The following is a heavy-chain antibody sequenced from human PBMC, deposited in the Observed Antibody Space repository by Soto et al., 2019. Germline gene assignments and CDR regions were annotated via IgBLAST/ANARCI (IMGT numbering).Heavy chain of an antibody. D-gene: IGHD3-10*01. CDR2: IYYSGST. CDR3: AGGRGDYYYGMDV. J-gene: IGHJ6*02. V-gene: IGHV4-39*01. Sequence: QLQLQESGPGLVKPSETLSLTCTVSGGSISSSSYYWGWIRQPPGKGLEWIWSIYYSGSTYYNPSLKTRVTISVDTSKNQFSLKLSSVTAADTAVYYCAGGRGDYYYGMDVWGQGTTVTVSS. CDR1: GGSISSSSYY.